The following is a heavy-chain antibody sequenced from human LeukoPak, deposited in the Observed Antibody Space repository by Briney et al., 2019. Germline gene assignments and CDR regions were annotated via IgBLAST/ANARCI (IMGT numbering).Heavy chain of an antibody. Sequence: PGGSLRLSCVASGFTFSDYWMRWVRHAPGKGLVWVARMNSDGTTTNYADSVKGRFTISRDNAKNTLFLQMNSLGAEDTAVYYCARAGWYRFDYWGQGTVVTVSS. D-gene: IGHD6-19*01. J-gene: IGHJ4*02. V-gene: IGHV3-74*01. CDR1: GFTFSDYW. CDR3: ARAGWYRFDY. CDR2: MNSDGTTT.